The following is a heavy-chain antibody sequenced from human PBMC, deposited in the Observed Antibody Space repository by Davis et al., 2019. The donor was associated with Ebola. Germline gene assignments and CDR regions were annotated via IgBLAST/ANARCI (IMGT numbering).Heavy chain of an antibody. CDR2: IKQDGSEK. CDR1: GFTFSDYW. Sequence: GESLKISCGGSGFTFSDYWMSWVRQAPGKGLEWVANIKQDGSEKYYVGSVKGRFTISRDNAKNSLYLQMNSLFAEDTAVYYCFPTGSNLFDYRGQGTLVTVSS. D-gene: IGHD2-2*01. V-gene: IGHV3-7*01. J-gene: IGHJ4*02. CDR3: FPTGSNLFDY.